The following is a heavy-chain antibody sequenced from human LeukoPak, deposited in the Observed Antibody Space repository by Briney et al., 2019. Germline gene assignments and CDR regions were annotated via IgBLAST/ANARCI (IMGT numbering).Heavy chain of an antibody. CDR1: GFTFTNAW. CDR2: ISSSSSYI. J-gene: IGHJ4*02. Sequence: GGSLRLSCAASGFTFTNAWMSWVRQAPGKGLEWVSSISSSSSYIYYADSVKGRFTISRDNSKNTLYLQMNSLRAEDTAVYYCAKEEARITIFGVVPDYWGQGTLVTVSS. CDR3: AKEEARITIFGVVPDY. D-gene: IGHD3-3*01. V-gene: IGHV3-21*04.